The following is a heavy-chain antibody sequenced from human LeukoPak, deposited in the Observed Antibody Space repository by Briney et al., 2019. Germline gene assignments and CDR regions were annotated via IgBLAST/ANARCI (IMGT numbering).Heavy chain of an antibody. CDR3: ARDSFLRYDYYYMDV. D-gene: IGHD2-2*01. CDR2: IYTSGST. Sequence: KPSQTLSLTCTVSGGSISSGSYYWSWIRQPAGKGLEWIGRIYTSGSTNYNPSLKSRVTISVDTSKNQFSLKLSSVTAADTAVYYCARDSFLRYDYYYMDVWGKGTTVTVSS. J-gene: IGHJ6*03. V-gene: IGHV4-61*02. CDR1: GGSISSGSYY.